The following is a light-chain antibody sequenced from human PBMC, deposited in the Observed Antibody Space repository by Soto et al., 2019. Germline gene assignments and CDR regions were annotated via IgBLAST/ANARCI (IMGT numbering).Light chain of an antibody. CDR2: GAS. V-gene: IGKV3-15*01. CDR3: QQYNNWPRT. J-gene: IGKJ1*01. Sequence: EIVMTQSPATLSVSPGERATLSCRASQSVSSNLAWYQQKPGQAPRLLIYGASTRATGIPARFSGSGSGTDFPPTISSLQSEDFAVYYCQQYNNWPRTVGQGTKVDIK. CDR1: QSVSSN.